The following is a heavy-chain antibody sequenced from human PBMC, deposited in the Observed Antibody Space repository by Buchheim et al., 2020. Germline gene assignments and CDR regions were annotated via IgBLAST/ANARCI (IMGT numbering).Heavy chain of an antibody. CDR3: ARVGHDYGDYLLDY. J-gene: IGHJ4*02. CDR2: ISYNGRNQ. D-gene: IGHD4-17*01. V-gene: IGHV3-30*03. CDR1: GLTFNTYA. Sequence: QVQLAESGGGVVQPGRSLRLSCAVSGLTFNTYAMHWARQAPGKGLEWVAVISYNGRNQYYADSVKGRFTISRDESKSALYLQMNSLRAEDTAVYYCARVGHDYGDYLLDYWGQGTL.